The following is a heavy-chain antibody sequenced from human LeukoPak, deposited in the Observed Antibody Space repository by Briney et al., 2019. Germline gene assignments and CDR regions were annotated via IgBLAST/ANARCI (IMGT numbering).Heavy chain of an antibody. CDR3: ARARLAVAGTIFDY. CDR2: IYTSGST. Sequence: PSETLSLTCTVSGGSISSYYWSWIRQPAGKGLEWIGRIYTSGSTNYNPSLKSRVTISVDKSKNQFSLKLSSVTAADTAVYYCARARLAVAGTIFDYCGQGTLVTVSS. V-gene: IGHV4-4*07. J-gene: IGHJ4*02. D-gene: IGHD6-19*01. CDR1: GGSISSYY.